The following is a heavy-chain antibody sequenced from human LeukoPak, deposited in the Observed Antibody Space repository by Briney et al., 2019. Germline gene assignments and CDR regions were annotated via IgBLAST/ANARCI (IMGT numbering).Heavy chain of an antibody. D-gene: IGHD3-22*01. Sequence: GGSLRLSCAASGFTFSSYAMSGVRQAPGKVLEWVSAISGSGGSTYYADSVKGRFTISRDNSKNTLYLQMNSLRAEDKAVYCCAKELDYYDSSGNDYWGQGTLVTVSS. CDR3: AKELDYYDSSGNDY. CDR1: GFTFSSYA. V-gene: IGHV3-23*01. CDR2: ISGSGGST. J-gene: IGHJ4*02.